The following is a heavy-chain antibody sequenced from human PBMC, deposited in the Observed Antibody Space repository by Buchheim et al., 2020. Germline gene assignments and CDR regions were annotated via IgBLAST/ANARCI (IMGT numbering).Heavy chain of an antibody. CDR1: GFTFSDYN. J-gene: IGHJ6*02. CDR2: ISGSSTYI. CDR3: ARGIVLYGMDV. D-gene: IGHD2/OR15-2a*01. Sequence: EEHLVESGGGLVKPGESLRLSCAGSGFTFSDYNMNWVRQAPGRGLEWVSSISGSSTYIYYRDSVKGRFTISRDNAKNSLYLQMNSLRAEDTAVYYCARGIVLYGMDVWGQGTT. V-gene: IGHV3-21*01.